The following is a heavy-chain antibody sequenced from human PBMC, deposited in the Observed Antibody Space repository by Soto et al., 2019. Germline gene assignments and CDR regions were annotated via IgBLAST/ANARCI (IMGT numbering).Heavy chain of an antibody. J-gene: IGHJ4*02. CDR3: ARSNEYYGGNSLDY. CDR1: GGTFSSYA. CDR2: IIPIFGTA. D-gene: IGHD4-17*01. Sequence: SVKVSCKASGGTFSSYAISWVRQAPGQGLEWMGGIIPIFGTANYAQKFQGRVTITADESTSTAYMELSGLRSEDTAVYYCARSNEYYGGNSLDYWGQGTLVTVSS. V-gene: IGHV1-69*13.